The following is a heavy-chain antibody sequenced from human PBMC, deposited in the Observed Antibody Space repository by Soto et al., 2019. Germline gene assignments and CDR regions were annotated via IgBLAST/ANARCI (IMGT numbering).Heavy chain of an antibody. V-gene: IGHV3-7*05. D-gene: IGHD3-10*01. Sequence: GGSLRLSCAASGFTFSSYWMSWVRQAPGKGLEWVANIKQDGSEKYYVDSVKGRFTISRDNAKNSLYLQMNSLRAEDTAVYYCARNNYGSGFYYYYGMDVWGQGTTVTVSS. CDR3: ARNNYGSGFYYYYGMDV. CDR1: GFTFSSYW. CDR2: IKQDGSEK. J-gene: IGHJ6*02.